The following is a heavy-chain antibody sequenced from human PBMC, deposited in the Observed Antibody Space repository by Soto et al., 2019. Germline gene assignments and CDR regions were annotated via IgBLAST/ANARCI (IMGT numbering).Heavy chain of an antibody. D-gene: IGHD2-8*01. Sequence: QVQLVQSGAEVKKPGASVKLSCKASGYTFTSYYMHWVRQAPGQGLEWMGVINPSGGSTSYAQKFQGRVTMPRDTSTSTVYMELSSLRSEDTAVYYCARSRLMVYDAFDIWGHGTTVTVSS. CDR1: GYTFTSYY. V-gene: IGHV1-46*01. CDR3: ARSRLMVYDAFDI. J-gene: IGHJ3*02. CDR2: INPSGGST.